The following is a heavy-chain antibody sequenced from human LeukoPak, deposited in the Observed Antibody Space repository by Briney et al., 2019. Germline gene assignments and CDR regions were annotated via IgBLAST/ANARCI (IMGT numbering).Heavy chain of an antibody. CDR3: ARDVTLIAAAGTIYYFDY. Sequence: SVKVSCKASGGTFSSYAISWVRRAPGQGLEWMGRLIPILGIANYAQKFQGRVTITADKSTSTAYMELSSLRSEDTAVYYCARDVTLIAAAGTIYYFDYWGQGTLVTVSS. CDR2: LIPILGIA. V-gene: IGHV1-69*04. D-gene: IGHD6-13*01. J-gene: IGHJ4*02. CDR1: GGTFSSYA.